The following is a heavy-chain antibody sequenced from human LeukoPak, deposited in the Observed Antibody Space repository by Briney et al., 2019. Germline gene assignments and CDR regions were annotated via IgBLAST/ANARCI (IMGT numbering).Heavy chain of an antibody. Sequence: SGPTLVNPTQTLTLTCTFSGFSLSTSGVGVGWIRQPPGKALEWLALIFWDNDKRYSPSLKSRLTITKDTSKNQVVLTLTNMDPVDTATYYCAQRPAGWDRLNGFAYWGQGALVTVSS. D-gene: IGHD1-26*01. CDR1: GFSLSTSGVG. V-gene: IGHV2-5*02. CDR3: AQRPAGWDRLNGFAY. J-gene: IGHJ4*02. CDR2: IFWDNDK.